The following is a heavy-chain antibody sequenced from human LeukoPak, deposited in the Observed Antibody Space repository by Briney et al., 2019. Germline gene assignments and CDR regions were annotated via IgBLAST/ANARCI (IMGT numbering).Heavy chain of an antibody. CDR1: GLSFGSYT. Sequence: GGSLRLSYAPSGLSFGSYTMTWVSQAPGKGLEWVAAISSDGTTTNYADSVKGRFTMSRENTLYLQMDSRRAEDTATYYCAKTTLSPHRSSSGPRRGSLSYYYYMDVWGGGTTVTVSS. J-gene: IGHJ6*03. D-gene: IGHD6-6*01. V-gene: IGHV3-23*01. CDR2: ISSDGTTT. CDR3: AKTTLSPHRSSSGPRRGSLSYYYYMDV.